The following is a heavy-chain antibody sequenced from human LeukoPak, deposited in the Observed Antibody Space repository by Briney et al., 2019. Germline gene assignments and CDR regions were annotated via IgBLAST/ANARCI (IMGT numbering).Heavy chain of an antibody. CDR2: IRNDGTNK. J-gene: IGHJ5*02. V-gene: IGHV3-30*02. CDR1: GFTFSGSG. D-gene: IGHD1-20*01. Sequence: GGSLRLSCAASGFTFSGSGMHWVRQAPGKGLEWVAFIRNDGTNKYYAESVKGRFTTSRDNSKNTLYLQMNSLRAEDTAVYYCAKGTSYNWNDGWFDPWGNGILVTVSS. CDR3: AKGTSYNWNDGWFDP.